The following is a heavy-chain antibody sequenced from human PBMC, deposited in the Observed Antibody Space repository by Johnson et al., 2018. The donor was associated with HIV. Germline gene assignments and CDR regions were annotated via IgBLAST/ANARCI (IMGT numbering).Heavy chain of an antibody. CDR1: QLTFSSYG. CDR2: ISGSGGST. Sequence: VQLVESGGGVVQPGRSLRLSCAVSQLTFSSYGMHWVRQAPGKGLEWVSAISGSGGSTYYADSVKGRFTISSDNSKNTLSLQMNSLRPEDTALYYCAKDREIHSSGWYKGSAFDIWGQGTMVTVSS. V-gene: IGHV3-23*04. D-gene: IGHD6-19*01. J-gene: IGHJ3*02. CDR3: AKDREIHSSGWYKGSAFDI.